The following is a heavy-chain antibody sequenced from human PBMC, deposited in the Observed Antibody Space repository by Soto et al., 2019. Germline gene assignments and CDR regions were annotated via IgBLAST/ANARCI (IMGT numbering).Heavy chain of an antibody. V-gene: IGHV3-15*01. Sequence: EVQLVESGGGFVKPGGSLRLSCAASGFTFSNAWMSWVRQAPGKGLEWVARIKSKIDGGTTDHAAPVKGRFTISRDDAKNTLYLQMNSLETEETAVYYCTTYDYILGSDRYRWAYWGQGALVTVSS. CDR1: GFTFSNAW. J-gene: IGHJ4*02. CDR2: IKSKIDGGTT. D-gene: IGHD3-16*02. CDR3: TTYDYILGSDRYRWAY.